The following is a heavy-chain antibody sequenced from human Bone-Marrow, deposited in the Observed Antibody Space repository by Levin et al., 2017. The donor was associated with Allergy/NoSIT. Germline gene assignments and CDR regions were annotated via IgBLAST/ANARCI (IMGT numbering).Heavy chain of an antibody. CDR3: ARTPTTVPDFYYSNGMDV. V-gene: IGHV2-70*13. CDR1: GFSLTSPGMS. J-gene: IGHJ6*02. Sequence: TLSLTCTFSGFSLTSPGMSVSWIRQPPGKALEWLALIDWDDDKYYTTSLKARLTISKDTSKNQVVLTVTNMDPEDSATYYCARTPTTVPDFYYSNGMDVWGQGTTVTVSS. CDR2: IDWDDDK. D-gene: IGHD4-11*01.